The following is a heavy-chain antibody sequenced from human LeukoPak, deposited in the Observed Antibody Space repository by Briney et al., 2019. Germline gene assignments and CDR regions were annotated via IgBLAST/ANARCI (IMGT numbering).Heavy chain of an antibody. V-gene: IGHV3-30-3*01. CDR2: ISYDGSNK. CDR1: GFTFSSYA. J-gene: IGHJ4*02. Sequence: GGSLRLSCAASGFTFSSYAMHWVRQAPGKGLEWVAVISYDGSNKYYADSVKGRFTISRDNSKNTLYLKMNSLRAEDTAVYYCASRYYDSSGYYSGIDYWGQGTLVTVSS. CDR3: ASRYYDSSGYYSGIDY. D-gene: IGHD3-22*01.